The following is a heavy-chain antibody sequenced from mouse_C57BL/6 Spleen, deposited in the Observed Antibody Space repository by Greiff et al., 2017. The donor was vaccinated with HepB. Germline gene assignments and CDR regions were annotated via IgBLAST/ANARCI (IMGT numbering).Heavy chain of an antibody. CDR3: ARGDYYGSSYVTWFAD. V-gene: IGHV1-81*01. CDR1: GYTFTSYG. D-gene: IGHD1-1*01. J-gene: IGHJ3*01. Sequence: VQLQQSGAELARPGASVKLSCKASGYTFTSYGISWVKQRTGQGLEWIGEIYPRSGNTYYNEKFKGMATLTADKSSSTAYMELRSLTSEDSAVYFCARGDYYGSSYVTWFADWGQGTLVTVSA. CDR2: IYPRSGNT.